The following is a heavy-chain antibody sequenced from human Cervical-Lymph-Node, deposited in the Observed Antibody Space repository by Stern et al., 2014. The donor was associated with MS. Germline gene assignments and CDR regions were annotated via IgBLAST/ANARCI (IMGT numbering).Heavy chain of an antibody. CDR2: INPATGGT. CDR3: ARQNMVRGVTELDF. D-gene: IGHD3-10*01. Sequence: DQLVESGTEVKKSGASVRVSCKASGYTFSIYYMHWVRQAPGQGLEWLGIINPATGGTTYAQKFQDRVTMTNDTSTSTLYLEMSSLISEDTAVYYCARQNMVRGVTELDFWGQGTLVTVSS. CDR1: GYTFSIYY. V-gene: IGHV1-46*01. J-gene: IGHJ4*02.